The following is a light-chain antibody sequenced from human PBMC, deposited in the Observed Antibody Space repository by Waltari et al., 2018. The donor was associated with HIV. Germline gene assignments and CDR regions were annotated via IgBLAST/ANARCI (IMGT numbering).Light chain of an antibody. V-gene: IGKV4-1*01. CDR2: WAS. CDR1: RSLLYSKNHKDY. CDR3: QQYHRVPYT. Sequence: DVVVTQSPDSLALSVGETATVNCKSSRSLLYSKNHKDYLAWYQQKPGQPPKLLIYWASTRQSGVPDRFNGSGSGTDFALTISRLQAEDAAVYYCQQYHRVPYTFGQGTKLEI. J-gene: IGKJ2*01.